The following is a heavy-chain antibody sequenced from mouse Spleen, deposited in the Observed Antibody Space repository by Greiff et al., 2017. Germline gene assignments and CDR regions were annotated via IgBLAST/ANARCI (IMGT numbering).Heavy chain of an antibody. V-gene: IGHV1-81*01. CDR3: ASYYRYLDF. J-gene: IGHJ2*01. D-gene: IGHD2-14*01. CDR2: IYPRSGNT. CDR1: GYTFTSYG. Sequence: VQRVESGAELARPGASVKLSCTASGYTFTSYGISWVKQRTGQGLEWIGEIYPRSGNTYYNEKFKGKATLTADKSSSTAYMELRSLTSEDSAVYFCASYYRYLDFWGQGTTLTVSS.